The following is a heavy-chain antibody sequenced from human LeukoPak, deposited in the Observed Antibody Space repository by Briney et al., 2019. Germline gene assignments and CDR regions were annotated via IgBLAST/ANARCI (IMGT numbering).Heavy chain of an antibody. J-gene: IGHJ4*02. D-gene: IGHD2-8*02. CDR1: GFTFTRYA. CDR2: ISGRGGRT. Sequence: GGSLRLSCAASGFTFTRYAVSWVRQAPGKGLEWVSDISGRGGRTDYADSVKGRFTISRDNSKNTVYLQMNRLRAEDTAVYYCAKDVRGGCTGGNCNDWGQGTLVTVSS. V-gene: IGHV3-23*01. CDR3: AKDVRGGCTGGNCND.